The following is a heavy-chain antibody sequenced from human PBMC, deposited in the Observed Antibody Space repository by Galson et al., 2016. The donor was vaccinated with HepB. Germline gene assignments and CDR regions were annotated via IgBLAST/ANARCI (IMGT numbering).Heavy chain of an antibody. Sequence: SVKVSCKASGGTFRKYAISWVRQAPGQGLEWMGGIIPIFGTAKYAQKFQGRVTITADESTSTAYMDLSSLRSEDTAVYYCAFRGSSSWYGYFQNWGQGTLVTVSA. V-gene: IGHV1-69*13. J-gene: IGHJ1*01. CDR1: GGTFRKYA. CDR2: IIPIFGTA. CDR3: AFRGSSSWYGYFQN. D-gene: IGHD6-13*01.